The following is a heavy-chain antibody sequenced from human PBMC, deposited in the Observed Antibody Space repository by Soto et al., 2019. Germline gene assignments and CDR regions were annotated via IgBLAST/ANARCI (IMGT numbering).Heavy chain of an antibody. CDR1: GFTFSDFA. D-gene: IGHD3-10*01. CDR3: AAPRDEYGSGVSWFTYGMDI. CDR2: LDGAGGST. Sequence: GGSLRLSCLASGFTFSDFAMTWVRHVPGRGLEWVASLDGAGGSTYYAESVRGRFSISRDNSQNTLFLQMKRLTVDDTAIYYCAAPRDEYGSGVSWFTYGMDIWGQGTAVTVSS. J-gene: IGHJ6*02. V-gene: IGHV3-23*01.